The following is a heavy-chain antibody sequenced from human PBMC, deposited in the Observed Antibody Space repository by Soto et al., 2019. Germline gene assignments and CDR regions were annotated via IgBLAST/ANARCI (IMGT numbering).Heavy chain of an antibody. CDR3: ARDHDSSRRNGDY. J-gene: IGHJ4*02. CDR2: INSDGSST. CDR1: GFTFSSYW. Sequence: PGGSLRLSCAASGFTFSSYWMHWVRQAPGKGLVWVSRINSDGSSTSYADSVKGRFTICRDNAKNTLYLQMNSPSAEDTAVNYCARDHDSSRRNGDYWGQGTLDTVSS. D-gene: IGHD6-19*01. V-gene: IGHV3-74*01.